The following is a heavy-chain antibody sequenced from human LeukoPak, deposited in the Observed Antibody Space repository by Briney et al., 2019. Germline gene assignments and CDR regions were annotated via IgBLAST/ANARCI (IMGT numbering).Heavy chain of an antibody. CDR1: GGSISCYY. CDR3: ARVTSVVTEDWFDP. Sequence: PSETLSLTCTVSGGSISCYYWSWIRQPPGKGLEWIGYIYYSGSTNYNPSLKSRVTISVDTSKNQFSLKLSSVTAADTAVYYCARVTSVVTEDWFDPWGQGTLVTVSS. CDR2: IYYSGST. D-gene: IGHD4-23*01. V-gene: IGHV4-59*01. J-gene: IGHJ5*02.